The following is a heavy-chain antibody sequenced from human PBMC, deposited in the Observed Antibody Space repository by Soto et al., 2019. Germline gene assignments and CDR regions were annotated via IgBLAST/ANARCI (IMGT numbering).Heavy chain of an antibody. J-gene: IGHJ1*01. V-gene: IGHV3-9*01. CDR3: VKDESINWYSGHFRH. CDR1: GFTFDDYA. Sequence: PGGSLRLSCAASGFTFDDYAMHWVRQVPGNGLEWVSGISWNSGSIGYGDSVKGRFAISRDNAKHSLHLQLNSLSAEDTAFYYCVKDESINWYSGHFRHWGQGTLVTVTS. CDR2: ISWNSGSI. D-gene: IGHD6-13*01.